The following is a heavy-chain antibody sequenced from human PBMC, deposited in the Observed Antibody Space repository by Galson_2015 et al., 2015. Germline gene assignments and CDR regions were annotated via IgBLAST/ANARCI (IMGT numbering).Heavy chain of an antibody. CDR2: ISSSGSTI. CDR1: GFTFSSYE. D-gene: IGHD5-18*01. Sequence: SLRLSCAASGFTFSSYELNWVRQAPGKGLEWVLYISSSGSTIYYADSVKGRFTISRENAKNSLYLQMNILNAEDTAVYYCASNPPRRLEWIQLWREGGYFDYWGQGTLVTVSS. CDR3: ASNPPRRLEWIQLWREGGYFDY. J-gene: IGHJ4*02. V-gene: IGHV3-48*03.